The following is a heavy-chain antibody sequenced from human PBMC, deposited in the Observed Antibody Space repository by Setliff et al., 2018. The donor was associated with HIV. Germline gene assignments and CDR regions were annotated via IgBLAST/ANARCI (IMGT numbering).Heavy chain of an antibody. CDR3: ARAVNWGGTWYYYMGV. D-gene: IGHD3-16*01. Sequence: PGGSLRLSCAASGFTFSSYAMSWVRQAPGKGLEWVSVIYSGGSSTYYADSVKGRFTISRDNSKNTLYLQMNSLRAEDTAVYYCARAVNWGGTWYYYMGVWGKGTTFTVAS. V-gene: IGHV3-23*03. J-gene: IGHJ6*03. CDR1: GFTFSSYA. CDR2: IYSGGSST.